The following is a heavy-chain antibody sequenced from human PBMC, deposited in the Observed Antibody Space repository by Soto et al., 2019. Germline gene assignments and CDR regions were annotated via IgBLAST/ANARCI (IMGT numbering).Heavy chain of an antibody. CDR2: MNPTSGNT. V-gene: IGHV1-8*01. CDR1: GYTFTSYD. Sequence: ASVKVSCKASGYTFTSYDINWVRQATGQGLEWMGWMNPTSGNTGYAQKFQGRVTMTRNTSISTAYMELSSLRSEDTAVYYCARDDRGSGSYPNPYWGQGTMVTVSS. D-gene: IGHD1-26*01. CDR3: ARDDRGSGSYPNPY. J-gene: IGHJ4*02.